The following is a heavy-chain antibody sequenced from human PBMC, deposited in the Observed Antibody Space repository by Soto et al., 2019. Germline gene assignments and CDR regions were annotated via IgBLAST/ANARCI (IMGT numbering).Heavy chain of an antibody. D-gene: IGHD3-16*01. CDR1: GFTLSNYW. V-gene: IGHV3-74*01. CDR2: INTDGSTT. CDR3: ARDLGGYASH. J-gene: IGHJ4*01. Sequence: EVQLVESGGGLVQPGGSLRLSCAASGFTLSNYWMHWVRQAPGKGPVWVSRINTDGSTTNYADSVKGRFTISRDNAKNTLYLQTNGLGAEDTAVYYCARDLGGYASHWGHGTLVTVSS.